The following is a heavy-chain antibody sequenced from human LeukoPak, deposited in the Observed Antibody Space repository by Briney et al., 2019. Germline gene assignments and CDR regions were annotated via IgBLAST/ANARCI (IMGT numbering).Heavy chain of an antibody. CDR3: ARESRAGVEDY. J-gene: IGHJ4*02. Sequence: KSSQTLSLTCTVSGGSISSGGYYWSWIRQPPGKGLEWIGYIYYSGSTNYNPSLKSRVTISVDTSKNQFSLKLSSVTAADTAVYYCARESRAGVEDYWGQGTLVTVSS. V-gene: IGHV4-61*08. CDR1: GGSISSGGYY. CDR2: IYYSGST. D-gene: IGHD6-19*01.